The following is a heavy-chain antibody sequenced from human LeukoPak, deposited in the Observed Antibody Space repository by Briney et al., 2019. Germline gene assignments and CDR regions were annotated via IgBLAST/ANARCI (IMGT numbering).Heavy chain of an antibody. CDR2: MNPNSGNT. J-gene: IGHJ4*02. V-gene: IGHV1-8*01. CDR3: ARGLAAAGEPSDFDY. Sequence: ASVTVSCKASGYTFTSYDINWVRQATGQGLEWMGWMNPNSGNTGYAQKFQGRVTMTRNTSISTAYMELSSLRSEDTAVYYCARGLAAAGEPSDFDYWGQGTLVTVSS. CDR1: GYTFTSYD. D-gene: IGHD6-13*01.